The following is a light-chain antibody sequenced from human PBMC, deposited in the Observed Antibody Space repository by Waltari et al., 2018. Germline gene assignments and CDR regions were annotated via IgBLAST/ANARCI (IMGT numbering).Light chain of an antibody. Sequence: QSVLTQPPAVSGAPGQRVTIPCTGSGHNTRAGYDVPWYQQLPRAAPKLLIYGSTSRPLGVPARFFGSTSGTSASLAITGLQAEDEADYYCQSYDTSLSVVFGGGTKLTVL. CDR3: QSYDTSLSVV. J-gene: IGLJ2*01. CDR2: GST. V-gene: IGLV1-40*01. CDR1: GHNTRAGYD.